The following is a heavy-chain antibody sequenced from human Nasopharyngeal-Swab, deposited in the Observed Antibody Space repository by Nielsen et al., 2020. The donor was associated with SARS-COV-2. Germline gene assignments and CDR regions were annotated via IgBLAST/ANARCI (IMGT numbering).Heavy chain of an antibody. Sequence: GGSLRLSCAASGFTLSTYSMDWVRQVPGKGLEWVAHISTSSTPIYYADSVRGRFSISRDNAKNSLSLLMSTLRGEDTAVYYCVRGWRSNSFDYWGQGARVTVSA. J-gene: IGHJ4*01. CDR2: ISTSSTPI. V-gene: IGHV3-48*01. CDR3: VRGWRSNSFDY. D-gene: IGHD2/OR15-2a*01. CDR1: GFTLSTYS.